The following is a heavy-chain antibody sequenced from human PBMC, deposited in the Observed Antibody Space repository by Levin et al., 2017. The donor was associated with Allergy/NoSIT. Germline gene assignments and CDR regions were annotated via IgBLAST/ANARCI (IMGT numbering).Heavy chain of an antibody. V-gene: IGHV3-64D*06. CDR2: ISSNGGST. D-gene: IGHD3-10*01. Sequence: GESLKISCSASGFTFSSYAMHWVRQAPGKGLEYVSAISSNGGSTYYADSVKGRFTISRDNSKNTLYLQMSSLRAEDTTVYYCVKDYYASGSYPLFDYWGQGTLVTVSS. J-gene: IGHJ4*02. CDR1: GFTFSSYA. CDR3: VKDYYASGSYPLFDY.